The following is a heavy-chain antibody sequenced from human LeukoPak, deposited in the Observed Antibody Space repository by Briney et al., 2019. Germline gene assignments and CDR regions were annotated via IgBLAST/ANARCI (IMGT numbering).Heavy chain of an antibody. CDR2: MNPNSGNT. D-gene: IGHD3-16*01. CDR3: ARGRRGDGHKKPVRFDP. CDR1: GYTFTSYD. V-gene: IGHV1-8*01. Sequence: ASVKVSCKASGYTFTSYDINWVRQATGQGLEWMGWMNPNSGNTGHAQKFQGRVTMTRNTSISTAYMELSSLRSEDTAVYYCARGRRGDGHKKPVRFDPWGQGTLVTVSS. J-gene: IGHJ5*02.